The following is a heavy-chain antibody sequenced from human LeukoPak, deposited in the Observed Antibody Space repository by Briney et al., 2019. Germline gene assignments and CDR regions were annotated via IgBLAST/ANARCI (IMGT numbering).Heavy chain of an antibody. Sequence: GGSLRLSCAASGFTFSSYGMHWVRQAPGKGLEWVAFIRYDGSNKSYADSVKGRFTISRDTAKNTLYLQMNSLRTEDTAVYYCARDSSGSYWGQGTLVTVSS. J-gene: IGHJ4*02. CDR1: GFTFSSYG. V-gene: IGHV3-30*02. D-gene: IGHD3-22*01. CDR3: ARDSSGSY. CDR2: IRYDGSNK.